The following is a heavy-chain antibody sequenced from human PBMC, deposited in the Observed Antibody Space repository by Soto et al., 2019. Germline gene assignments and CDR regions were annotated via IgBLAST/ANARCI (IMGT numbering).Heavy chain of an antibody. CDR1: GFTFSSYG. CDR2: IWYDGSNK. J-gene: IGHJ5*02. D-gene: IGHD3-10*01. CDR3: ARDGGYYGPGSYEDWFDP. V-gene: IGHV3-33*01. Sequence: QVQLVESGGGVVQPGRSLRLSCAASGFTFSSYGMHWVRQAPGKGLEWVAVIWYDGSNKYYADSVKGRFTISRDNSKNALYLQMNGLRAEDTAVYYCARDGGYYGPGSYEDWFDPWGQGTLVTVSS.